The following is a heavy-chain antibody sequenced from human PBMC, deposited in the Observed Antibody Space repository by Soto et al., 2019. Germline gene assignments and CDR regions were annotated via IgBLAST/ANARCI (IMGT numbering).Heavy chain of an antibody. Sequence: ASVKVSGKASGSTFPGDYMHWVRQAPGQGLEWLGWINPNSGGTNYAQKFQGRVTMTRDTSISTAYMELSRLRSDDTAVYYCAREKYDSSGYYREYFQHWGQGNLVTVSS. CDR3: AREKYDSSGYYREYFQH. CDR2: INPNSGGT. CDR1: GSTFPGDY. J-gene: IGHJ1*01. D-gene: IGHD3-22*01. V-gene: IGHV1-2*02.